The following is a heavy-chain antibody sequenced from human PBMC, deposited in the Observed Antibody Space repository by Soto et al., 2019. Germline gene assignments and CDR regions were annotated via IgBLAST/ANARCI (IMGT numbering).Heavy chain of an antibody. CDR3: ARRIHAIYDILTGYHDAFDI. V-gene: IGHV1-18*01. D-gene: IGHD3-9*01. J-gene: IGHJ3*02. CDR1: GYTFTSYG. CDR2: ISAYNGNT. Sequence: ASVKVSCKASGYTFTSYGISWVRQAPGQGLEWMGWISAYNGNTNYAQKLQGRVTMTTDTSTRTAYMELRSLGSDDTAVYYCARRIHAIYDILTGYHDAFDIWGQGTMVTVSS.